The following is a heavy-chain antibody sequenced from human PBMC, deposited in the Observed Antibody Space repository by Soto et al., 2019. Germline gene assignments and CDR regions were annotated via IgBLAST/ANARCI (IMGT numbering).Heavy chain of an antibody. D-gene: IGHD3-10*01. J-gene: IGHJ4*02. Sequence: PGGSLRLSCAASGFAFIDSGLHFFRQSSWKGLEWVVRIRSKTNSYATAYAASVKGRFTISRDDSKNTAYLQMNSLKTEDTAVYYCTTPQAYGSESYLVNYWGQGTLVTVSS. CDR3: TTPQAYGSESYLVNY. V-gene: IGHV3-73*01. CDR1: GFAFIDSG. CDR2: IRSKTNSYAT.